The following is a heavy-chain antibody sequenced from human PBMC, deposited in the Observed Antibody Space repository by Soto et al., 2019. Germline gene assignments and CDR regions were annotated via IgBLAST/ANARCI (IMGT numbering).Heavy chain of an antibody. D-gene: IGHD1-26*01. CDR2: TNHSGST. CDR3: ASRLREDYYYYMDV. Sequence: QVQLQQWGAGLLKPSETLSLTCAVYGGSFSGYYWSWIRQPPGKGLEWIGETNHSGSTNYNPSLKSRVTISVDTSKNQFSLKLSSVTAADTAVYYCASRLREDYYYYMDVWGKGTTVTVSS. J-gene: IGHJ6*03. CDR1: GGSFSGYY. V-gene: IGHV4-34*01.